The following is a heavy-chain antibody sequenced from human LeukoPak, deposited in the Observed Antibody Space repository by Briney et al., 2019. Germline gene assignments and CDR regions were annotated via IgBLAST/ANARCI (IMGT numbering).Heavy chain of an antibody. Sequence: ASVKVSCKASGYTFTSYYMHWVRQAPGQGLEWMGIINPSGGNTSYAQKFQGRVTMTRDTSTSTVYMELSSLKSEDTAVYYCARDEGSGSPMGDAFDIWGQGTMVIVSS. CDR2: INPSGGNT. CDR3: ARDEGSGSPMGDAFDI. CDR1: GYTFTSYY. V-gene: IGHV1-46*01. D-gene: IGHD3-10*01. J-gene: IGHJ3*02.